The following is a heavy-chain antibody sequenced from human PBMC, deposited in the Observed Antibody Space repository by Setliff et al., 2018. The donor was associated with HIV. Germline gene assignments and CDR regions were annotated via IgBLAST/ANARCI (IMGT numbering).Heavy chain of an antibody. CDR2: INTYTGNP. Sequence: ASVKVSCKASGYTFTSYGMNWVRQAPGQGLEWMGWINTYTGNPTYAQDFTGRFVFSLDTSVSTAYLQISSLKAEDTAVYYCARDQRLFYFDSWGQGTLVTVPQ. V-gene: IGHV7-4-1*02. CDR1: GYTFTSYG. J-gene: IGHJ4*02. CDR3: ARDQRLFYFDS.